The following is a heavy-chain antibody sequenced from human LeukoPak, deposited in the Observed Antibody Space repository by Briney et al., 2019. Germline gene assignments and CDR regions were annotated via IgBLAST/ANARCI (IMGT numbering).Heavy chain of an antibody. CDR3: ATDRRHGDPLQGRY. CDR2: FDPEDGET. J-gene: IGHJ4*02. Sequence: GASVKVSCKVSGYTLTELSMHWVRQAPGKGLEWMGGFDPEDGETIYAQKFQGRVAMTEDTSTDTAYMELSSLRSEDTAVYYCATDRRHGDPLQGRYWGQGTLVTVSS. CDR1: GYTLTELS. V-gene: IGHV1-24*01. D-gene: IGHD4-17*01.